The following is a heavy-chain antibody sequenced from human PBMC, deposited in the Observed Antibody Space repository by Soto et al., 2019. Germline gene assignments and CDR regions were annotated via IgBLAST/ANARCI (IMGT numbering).Heavy chain of an antibody. J-gene: IGHJ4*02. CDR2: ISGSGGST. CDR1: GFTFSSYA. V-gene: IGHV3-23*01. Sequence: PGGSLRLSCAASGFTFSSYAMSWVRQAPGKGLEWVSAISGSGGSTYYADSVKGRFTISRDNSKNTLYLQMNSLRAEDTAVYYCAKGQDKHGLPAGDYWGQGTLVTVSS. D-gene: IGHD3-10*01. CDR3: AKGQDKHGLPAGDY.